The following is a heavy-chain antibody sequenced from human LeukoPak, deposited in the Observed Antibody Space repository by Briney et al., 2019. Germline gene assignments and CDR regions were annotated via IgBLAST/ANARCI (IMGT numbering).Heavy chain of an antibody. CDR3: ARAPQGGAIFGVVINPYYYYYMDV. D-gene: IGHD3-3*01. CDR2: FDPEDGET. CDR1: GYTLTELS. J-gene: IGHJ6*03. Sequence: ASVKVSCKVSGYTLTELSMHWVRQAPGKGLEWMGGFDPEDGETIYAQKFQGRVTMTTDTSTSTAYMELRSLRSDDTAVYYCARAPQGGAIFGVVINPYYYYYMDVWGKGTTVTVS. V-gene: IGHV1-24*01.